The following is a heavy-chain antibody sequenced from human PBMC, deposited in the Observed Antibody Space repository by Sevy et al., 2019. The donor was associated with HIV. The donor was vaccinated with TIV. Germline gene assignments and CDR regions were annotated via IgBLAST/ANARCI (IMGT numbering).Heavy chain of an antibody. CDR2: ISSDGSTK. J-gene: IGHJ3*02. CDR3: ARDRAIVATYAFDI. V-gene: IGHV3-30-3*01. D-gene: IGHD5-12*01. Sequence: GGSLRLSCAASGFNIRTHWMLWVRQAPGKGLEWVAVISSDGSTKYYTDSMKGRFTFSRDNSANTLYLQMNSLRPEDTAVYYCARDRAIVATYAFDIWGQGTMVTVSS. CDR1: GFNIRTHW.